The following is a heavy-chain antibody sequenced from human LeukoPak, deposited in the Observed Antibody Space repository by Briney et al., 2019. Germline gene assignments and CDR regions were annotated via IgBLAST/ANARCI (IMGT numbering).Heavy chain of an antibody. CDR3: AKGTTISYYYYYYVDV. CDR1: GFTFSSFG. V-gene: IGHV3-23*01. D-gene: IGHD4-11*01. Sequence: GGSLRLSCAASGFTFSSFGMSWVRQAPGKGLEWVSGISGSADSTYYADSVKGRFTISRDNSKNTLYLQMNSPRAEDTAVYYCAKGTTISYYYYYYVDVWGKGTTVTVSS. J-gene: IGHJ6*03. CDR2: ISGSADST.